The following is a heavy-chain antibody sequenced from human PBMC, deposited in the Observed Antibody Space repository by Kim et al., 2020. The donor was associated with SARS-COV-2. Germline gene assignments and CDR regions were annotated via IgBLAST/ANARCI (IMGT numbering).Heavy chain of an antibody. V-gene: IGHV3-53*01. CDR3: AREGGDYVGWFDP. J-gene: IGHJ5*02. Sequence: GGSLRLSCVASGFIVSNNFMSWVRQAPGKGPEWVSVIYTGGSTYYADSVRGRFTISRDTSKNTLYLQMNNLRAEDTAVYYCAREGGDYVGWFDPWGQGTL. D-gene: IGHD4-17*01. CDR2: IYTGGST. CDR1: GFIVSNNF.